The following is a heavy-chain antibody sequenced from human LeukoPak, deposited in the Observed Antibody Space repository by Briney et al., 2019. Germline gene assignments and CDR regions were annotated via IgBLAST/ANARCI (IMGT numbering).Heavy chain of an antibody. J-gene: IGHJ5*02. CDR1: GFTFSSYA. CDR2: ISGSGGST. Sequence: GGSLRLSCAASGFTFSSYAMGWVRQAPGKGLEWASAISGSGGSTYYADSVKGRFTISRDNSKNTLYLQMDSLRAEDTAVYYCAKIYPPRPVRPRTNWFDPWGQGTLVTVSS. V-gene: IGHV3-23*01. CDR3: AKIYPPRPVRPRTNWFDP. D-gene: IGHD3-10*01.